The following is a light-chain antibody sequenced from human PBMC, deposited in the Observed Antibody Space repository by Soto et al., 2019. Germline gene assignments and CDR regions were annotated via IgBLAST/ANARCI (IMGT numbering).Light chain of an antibody. CDR2: GAS. CDR1: QSVTSN. Sequence: EIVMTQSPATLSVSPGERATLSCRASQSVTSNLAWYQQKPGQAPRLLIYGASTRATGIPASFSGCGSGTAVTLAISSLQSEGDAVYSFQGYNYWPRVFDEETKVDIK. CDR3: QGYNYWPRV. J-gene: IGKJ1*01. V-gene: IGKV3-15*01.